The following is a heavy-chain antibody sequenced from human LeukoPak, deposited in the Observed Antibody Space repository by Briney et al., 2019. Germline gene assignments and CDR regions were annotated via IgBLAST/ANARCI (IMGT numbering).Heavy chain of an antibody. CDR1: GFTFSSYW. CDR3: ARDLGIQLWLGIVGGPLGY. D-gene: IGHD5-18*01. V-gene: IGHV3-7*01. J-gene: IGHJ4*02. CDR2: IKQDGSEK. Sequence: GGSLRLSCAASGFTFSSYWMSWVRQAPGKGLEWVANIKQDGSEKYYVDSVKGRFTISRDNAKNSLYLQMSSLRAEDTAVYYCARDLGIQLWLGIVGGPLGYWGQGTLVTVSS.